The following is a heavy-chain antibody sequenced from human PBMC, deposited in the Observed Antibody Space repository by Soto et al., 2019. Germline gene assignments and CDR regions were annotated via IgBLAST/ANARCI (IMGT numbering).Heavy chain of an antibody. Sequence: PSETLSLTCTVSGYSINSDDYWGWIRQPPGKGLEWIASIYHSVSTFYNPSLRSRVTISVDTSKNQFSLKLSSVTAADTAVYYCARDLGGYGDSNFDYWGQGTLVTVSS. CDR3: ARDLGGYGDSNFDY. V-gene: IGHV4-38-2*02. CDR2: IYHSVST. CDR1: GYSINSDDY. J-gene: IGHJ4*02. D-gene: IGHD4-17*01.